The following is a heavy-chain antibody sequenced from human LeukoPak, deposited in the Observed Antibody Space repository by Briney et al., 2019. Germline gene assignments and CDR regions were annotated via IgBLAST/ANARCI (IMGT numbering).Heavy chain of an antibody. D-gene: IGHD2-2*01. CDR2: IYYSGST. CDR3: AREPPPDIVVVPAAIAAFDI. Sequence: SETLSLTCTVSGGSISSYYWSWIRQPPGKGLEWIGYIYYSGSTDYNPSLKSRVTISVDTSKNQFSLKLSSVTAADTAVYYCAREPPPDIVVVPAAIAAFDIWGQGTMVTVSS. J-gene: IGHJ3*02. CDR1: GGSISSYY. V-gene: IGHV4-59*12.